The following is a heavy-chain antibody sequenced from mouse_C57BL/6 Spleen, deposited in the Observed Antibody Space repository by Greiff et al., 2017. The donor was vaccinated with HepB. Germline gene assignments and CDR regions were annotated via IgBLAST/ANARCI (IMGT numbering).Heavy chain of an antibody. V-gene: IGHV5-4*01. Sequence: EVQRVESGGGLVKPGGSLKLSCAASGFTFSSYAMSWVRQTPEKRLEWVATISDGGSYTYYPDNVKGRFTIARDNAKNKLYLQMSHLKSEDTAMYYCARDYYGSSYAMDYWGQGTSVTVSS. CDR3: ARDYYGSSYAMDY. D-gene: IGHD1-1*01. J-gene: IGHJ4*01. CDR2: ISDGGSYT. CDR1: GFTFSSYA.